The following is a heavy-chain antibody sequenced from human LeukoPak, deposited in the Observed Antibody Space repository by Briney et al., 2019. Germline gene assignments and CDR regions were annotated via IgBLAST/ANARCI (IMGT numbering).Heavy chain of an antibody. CDR2: ISGSDGST. J-gene: IGHJ4*02. D-gene: IGHD5-12*01. CDR1: GFTFSDYA. V-gene: IGHV3-23*01. CDR3: ARESSRYSGYDHFDY. Sequence: PGGSLRLSCAASGFTFSDYAMSWVRQAPGKGLEWVSVISGSDGSTHYADSVKGRSTISRDNSKTTLYLHMNSLRAEDTAVYYCARESSRYSGYDHFDYWGQGTLVTVSS.